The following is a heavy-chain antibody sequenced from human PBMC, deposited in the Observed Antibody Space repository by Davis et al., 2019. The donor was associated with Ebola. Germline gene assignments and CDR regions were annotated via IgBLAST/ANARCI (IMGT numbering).Heavy chain of an antibody. J-gene: IGHJ6*02. CDR2: INPNSGGT. CDR3: ARGYSDSTFDYYYGMDV. Sequence: ASVKVSCKASGYTFTSYYMHWVRQAPGQGLEWMGWINPNSGGTNYAQKFQGRVTMTRDTSSSTAYMELSRLRSDDTAVYYCARGYSDSTFDYYYGMDVWGQGTTVTVSS. CDR1: GYTFTSYY. D-gene: IGHD4-11*01. V-gene: IGHV1-2*02.